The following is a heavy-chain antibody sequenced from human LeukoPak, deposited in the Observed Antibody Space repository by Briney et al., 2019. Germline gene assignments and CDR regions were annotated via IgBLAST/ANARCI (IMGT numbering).Heavy chain of an antibody. CDR3: AKGLSTRTSYYGMDV. CDR1: GFTFSSSA. V-gene: IGHV3-9*01. J-gene: IGHJ6*02. CDR2: ISWNSGSI. Sequence: GGSLRLSCAASGFTFSSSAMSWVRQAPGKGLEWVSGISWNSGSIGYADSVKGRFTISRDNAKNSLYLQMNSLRAEDTALYYCAKGLSTRTSYYGMDVWGQGTTVTVSS.